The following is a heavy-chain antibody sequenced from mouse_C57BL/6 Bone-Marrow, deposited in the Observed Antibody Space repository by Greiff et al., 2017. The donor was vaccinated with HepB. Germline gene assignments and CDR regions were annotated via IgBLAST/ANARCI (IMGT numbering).Heavy chain of an antibody. D-gene: IGHD1-1*01. CDR1: GYAFTNYL. CDR3: GSSYDYYAMDY. Sequence: QVQLQQSGAELVRPGTSVKVSCKASGYAFTNYLIEWVKQRPGQGLEWIGVIIPGSGGTNYNEKFKGKATLTADKSSSTAYMQLSSLTSEDSAVYFCGSSYDYYAMDYWGQGTSVTVSA. CDR2: IIPGSGGT. J-gene: IGHJ4*01. V-gene: IGHV1-54*01.